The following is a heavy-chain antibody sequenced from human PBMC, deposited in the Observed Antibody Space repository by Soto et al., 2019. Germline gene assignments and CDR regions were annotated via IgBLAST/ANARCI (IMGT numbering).Heavy chain of an antibody. J-gene: IGHJ4*02. CDR2: IFHTGST. CDR3: ARVEAAKFFAH. Sequence: SETLSLSCAVSNYSISSGYYWGWIRQPPEKGLEYIGSIFHTGSTYYNPSLKSRVIISVDTSKNQFSLRLNSVTAAETAVYFCARVEAAKFFAHWGQGTLVPVSS. D-gene: IGHD2-15*01. V-gene: IGHV4-38-2*01. CDR1: NYSISSGYY.